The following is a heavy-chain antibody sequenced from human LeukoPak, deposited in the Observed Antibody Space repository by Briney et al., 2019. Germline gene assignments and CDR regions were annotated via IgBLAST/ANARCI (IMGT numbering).Heavy chain of an antibody. J-gene: IGHJ4*02. D-gene: IGHD6-13*01. CDR3: AKDPRRYSRTGGYFDY. V-gene: IGHV3-7*01. CDR2: IKQDGSEK. Sequence: GESLRLSCAASGFTFSSYWMSWVRQAPGKGLEWVANIKQDGSEKYYVDSVKGRFTISRDNAKNSLYLQMNSLRAEDTAVSYCAKDPRRYSRTGGYFDYWGQGTLVTVSS. CDR1: GFTFSSYW.